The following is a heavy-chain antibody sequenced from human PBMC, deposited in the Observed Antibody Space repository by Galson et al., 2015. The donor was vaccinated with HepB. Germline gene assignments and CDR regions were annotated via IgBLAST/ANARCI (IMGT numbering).Heavy chain of an antibody. J-gene: IGHJ6*02. V-gene: IGHV1-2*02. CDR1: GYTFTNFY. D-gene: IGHD3-9*01. CDR3: ARDLYDILTGSRLRGYDHFGMDV. Sequence: SVKVSCKASGYTFTNFYIHWVRQVPGQGPECMGWVNPNSGATTHTPKFQDRLTMTRDTSLRTVYMELNRLTSDDTAVYYCARDLYDILTGSRLRGYDHFGMDVRGQGTAVTVSS. CDR2: VNPNSGAT.